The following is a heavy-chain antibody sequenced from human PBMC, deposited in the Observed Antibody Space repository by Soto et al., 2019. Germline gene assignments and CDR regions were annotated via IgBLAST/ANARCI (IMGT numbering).Heavy chain of an antibody. V-gene: IGHV4-61*01. Sequence: SETLSLTCTVSGGSVSSGNYYWSWIRQPPGKGLDWIGYIYNTGRTNYNPSLKSRVTMSLDTSKNQFSLKMDSVTAADTAIYYCKGMPVTTTNWLDPWGQGTLVTVSS. CDR1: GGSVSSGNYY. CDR3: KGMPVTTTNWLDP. J-gene: IGHJ5*02. CDR2: IYNTGRT. D-gene: IGHD3-22*01.